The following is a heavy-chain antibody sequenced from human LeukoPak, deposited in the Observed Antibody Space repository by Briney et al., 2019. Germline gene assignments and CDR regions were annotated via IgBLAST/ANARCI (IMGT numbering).Heavy chain of an antibody. J-gene: IGHJ4*02. Sequence: PGGSLRLSCAASGFTFSSYWMHWVRQAPGKGLVWVSRINSDGSSTSYADSVKGRFTISRDNAKNTLYLQMNSLRAEDTAVYYCARPRQYSGYSSYYFDYWDQGTLVTVSS. CDR3: ARPRQYSGYSSYYFDY. V-gene: IGHV3-74*01. CDR1: GFTFSSYW. CDR2: INSDGSST. D-gene: IGHD5-18*01.